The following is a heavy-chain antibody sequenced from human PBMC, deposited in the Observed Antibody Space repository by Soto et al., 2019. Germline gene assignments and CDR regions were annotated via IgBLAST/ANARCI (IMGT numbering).Heavy chain of an antibody. V-gene: IGHV1-2*04. D-gene: IGHD2-15*01. J-gene: IGHJ4*02. CDR3: AREGYCSGGSCSYYFDY. CDR2: INPNSGGT. CDR1: GYTFTGYY. Sequence: ASVKVSCKASGYTFTGYYMHWVRQAPGQGLEWMGWINPNSGGTNYAQKFQGWVTMTRDTSISTAYMELSRLRSDDTAVYYCAREGYCSGGSCSYYFDYWGQGTLVTVLL.